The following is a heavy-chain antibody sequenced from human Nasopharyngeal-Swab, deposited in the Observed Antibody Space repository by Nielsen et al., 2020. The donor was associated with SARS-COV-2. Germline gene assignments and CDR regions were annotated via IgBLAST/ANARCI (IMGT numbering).Heavy chain of an antibody. D-gene: IGHD2-2*01. CDR1: GASISSNNW. V-gene: IGHV4-4*02. J-gene: IGHJ3*02. CDR3: TRVVPAAEAFDI. Sequence: SETLSLTCAVSGASISSNNWWSWVRQPPEKGLEWIGEIYHSGSTNYNPSLKSRVTISVDKSRNQFALKLSSVTAADTAVYYCTRVVPAAEAFDIWGQGTMVTVSS. CDR2: IYHSGST.